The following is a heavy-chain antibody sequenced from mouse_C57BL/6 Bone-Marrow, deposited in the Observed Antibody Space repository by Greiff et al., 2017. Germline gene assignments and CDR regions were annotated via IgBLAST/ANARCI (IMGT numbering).Heavy chain of an antibody. J-gene: IGHJ3*01. CDR1: GFNIKDDY. CDR3: TVFCYGSMWFAY. V-gene: IGHV14-4*01. D-gene: IGHD1-1*01. CDR2: IDPENGDT. Sequence: EVQLQQSGAELVRPGASVKLSCTASGFNIKDDYMHWVKQRPEQGLEWIGWIDPENGDTEYASKFQGKATITADTSSNTAYLQLSSLSSEDTAVYYCTVFCYGSMWFAYWGQGTLVTVSA.